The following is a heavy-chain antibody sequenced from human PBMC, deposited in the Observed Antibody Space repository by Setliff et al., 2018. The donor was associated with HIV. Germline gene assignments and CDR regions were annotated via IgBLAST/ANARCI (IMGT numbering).Heavy chain of an antibody. V-gene: IGHV4-39*01. J-gene: IGHJ6*03. CDR3: GRQRSGGGCYTCDYYYMDV. D-gene: IGHD2-15*01. CDR2: FYYNGDS. Sequence: SETMSLTCTVSGDSVNDRSYFWGWIRQPPGKGLEWIGTFYYNGDSRYNPSLKSRVTISVDTAKNQFSLNLNYVTAEDTAVYYCGRQRSGGGCYTCDYYYMDVRGKGTTVTVSS. CDR1: GDSVNDRSYF.